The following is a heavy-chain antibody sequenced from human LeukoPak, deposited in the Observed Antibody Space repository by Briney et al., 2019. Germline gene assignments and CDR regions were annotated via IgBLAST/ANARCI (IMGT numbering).Heavy chain of an antibody. CDR1: GFNFNNYG. D-gene: IGHD1-26*01. Sequence: GGSLRLSCAVSGFNFNNYGMHWVRQAPGKGLEWVAFIRYDGSDKYYADPVKGRFTISRDNAKNSLYLQMNSLRAEDTAVYYCARGRGVGATALDYWGQGTLVTVSS. CDR2: IRYDGSDK. J-gene: IGHJ4*02. CDR3: ARGRGVGATALDY. V-gene: IGHV3-30*02.